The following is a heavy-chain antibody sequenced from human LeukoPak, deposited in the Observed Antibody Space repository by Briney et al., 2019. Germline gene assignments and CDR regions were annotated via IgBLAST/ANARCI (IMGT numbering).Heavy chain of an antibody. CDR3: VGDYQFIQEI. J-gene: IGHJ4*03. V-gene: IGHV3-74*01. D-gene: IGHD2-2*01. CDR2: ISTDGKST. Sequence: GGSLRLSCVASGFTFSNYCMLWVRQAPGKGLMWVSLISTDGKSTRYAESVKGRFTISRDNAKNALYLQMDILRVEDTALYFGVGDYQFIQEIWGQGTPVTVSS. CDR1: GFTFSNYC.